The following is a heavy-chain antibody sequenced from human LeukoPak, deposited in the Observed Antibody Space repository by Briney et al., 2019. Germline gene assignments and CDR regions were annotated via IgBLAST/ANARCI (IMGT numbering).Heavy chain of an antibody. CDR3: ARGHYYGSGSYLFDY. V-gene: IGHV1-69*06. J-gene: IGHJ4*02. Sequence: SVKVSCKASGGTFSSYAISRVRQAPGQGLEWMGGIIPIFSTANYAQKFQGRVTITADKSTSTAYMELSSLRSEDTAVYYCARGHYYGSGSYLFDYWGQGTLVTVSS. CDR1: GGTFSSYA. CDR2: IIPIFSTA. D-gene: IGHD3-10*01.